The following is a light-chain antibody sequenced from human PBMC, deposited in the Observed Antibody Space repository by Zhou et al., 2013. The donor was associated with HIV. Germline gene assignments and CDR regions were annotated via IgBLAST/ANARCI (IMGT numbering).Light chain of an antibody. V-gene: IGKV1-5*03. CDR1: QGISKW. Sequence: DIQMTQSPSSVSASVGDRITITCRASQGISKWLAWYQQKPGKAPKLLIYKASTLQSGVPSRFSGSGSGTEFSLTINSLQPDDFATYYCQQYNSYSRTFGQGTKVEIK. CDR3: QQYNSYSRT. CDR2: KAS. J-gene: IGKJ1*01.